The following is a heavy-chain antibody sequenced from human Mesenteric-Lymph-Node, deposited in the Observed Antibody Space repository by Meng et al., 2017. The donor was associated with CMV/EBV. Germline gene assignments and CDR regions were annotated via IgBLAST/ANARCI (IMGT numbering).Heavy chain of an antibody. CDR1: GYTFTDFY. J-gene: IGHJ5*02. D-gene: IGHD2/OR15-2a*01. Sequence: QVQLVQSRAEVGKPGASVMVSCKASGYTFTDFYIHWVRQAPGQGLEWMGRINPNSGVSNSAQNFQDRVTMTRDTSISTAYMELGRLTSDDTAVYYCARDNVNPEGFDPWGQGTLVTVSS. V-gene: IGHV1-2*06. CDR2: INPNSGVS. CDR3: ARDNVNPEGFDP.